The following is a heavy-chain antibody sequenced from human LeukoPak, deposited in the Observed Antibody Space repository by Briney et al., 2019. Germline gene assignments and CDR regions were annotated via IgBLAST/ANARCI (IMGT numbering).Heavy chain of an antibody. D-gene: IGHD6-19*01. Sequence: GGSLRLSCAASGFTVSSNYMSWVRQAPGQGLEWVSVIYSGGNTYYADSVKGRFTISRHNSKNTVYLQMNSLRAEDTAVYYCATGAIHSSGWYGGVDYWGQGTLVTVSS. J-gene: IGHJ4*02. CDR3: ATGAIHSSGWYGGVDY. CDR2: IYSGGNT. V-gene: IGHV3-53*04. CDR1: GFTVSSNY.